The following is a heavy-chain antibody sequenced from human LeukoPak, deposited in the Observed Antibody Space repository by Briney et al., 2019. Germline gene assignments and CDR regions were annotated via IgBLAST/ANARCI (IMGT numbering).Heavy chain of an antibody. CDR3: ARSDGLAFDI. CDR2: ISVYNGNT. CDR1: GYTFTNYG. V-gene: IGHV1-18*01. Sequence: ASVKVSCKASGYTFTNYGISWVRQAPGQGLEWMGWISVYNGNTYNAQKLQGRVTMTKDTSTSTAYMELRSLRSEDTAVYYCARSDGLAFDIWGQGTMVTVSS. J-gene: IGHJ3*02.